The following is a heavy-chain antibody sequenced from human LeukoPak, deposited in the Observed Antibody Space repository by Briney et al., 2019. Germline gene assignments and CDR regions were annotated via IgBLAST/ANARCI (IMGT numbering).Heavy chain of an antibody. J-gene: IGHJ3*02. CDR3: ARERIGSSGYYNPNAFDI. CDR1: GFTFSSYS. D-gene: IGHD3-22*01. V-gene: IGHV3-21*01. Sequence: PGGSLRLSCAASGFTFSSYSMNWVRQAPGKGLEWVSSISSSSSYIYYADSVKGRFTISRDNAKNSLYLQMNSLRAEDTAVYYRARERIGSSGYYNPNAFDIWGQGTMVTVSS. CDR2: ISSSSSYI.